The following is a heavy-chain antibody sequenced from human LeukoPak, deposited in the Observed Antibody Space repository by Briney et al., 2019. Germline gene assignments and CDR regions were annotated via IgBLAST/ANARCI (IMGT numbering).Heavy chain of an antibody. CDR3: ARAPDNWNDYFDY. Sequence: SETLSLTCTVSGGSISSGGYYWSWIRQHPGKGLEWIGYIYYSGSTYYNPSLKSRVTISVDTSKNQFSLKLSSVTAADTAVYYCARAPDNWNDYFDYWGLGTLVTVSS. D-gene: IGHD1-20*01. CDR2: IYYSGST. J-gene: IGHJ4*02. CDR1: GGSISSGGYY. V-gene: IGHV4-31*03.